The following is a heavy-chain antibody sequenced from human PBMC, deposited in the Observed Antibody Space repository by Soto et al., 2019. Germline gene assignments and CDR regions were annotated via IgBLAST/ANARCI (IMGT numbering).Heavy chain of an antibody. Sequence: SETLSLTCAVSGYSISSGYYWGWIRQPPGKGLEWIGSIYHSGSTYYNPSLKSRVTISVDTSKNQFSLKLSSVTVADTAVYYCARGIAAAGDNWFDPWGQGPLVTVSS. CDR1: GYSISSGYY. CDR2: IYHSGST. CDR3: ARGIAAAGDNWFDP. D-gene: IGHD6-13*01. J-gene: IGHJ5*02. V-gene: IGHV4-38-2*01.